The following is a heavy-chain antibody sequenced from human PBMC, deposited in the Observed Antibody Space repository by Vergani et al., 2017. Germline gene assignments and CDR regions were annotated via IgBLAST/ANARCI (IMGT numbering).Heavy chain of an antibody. D-gene: IGHD4-17*01. J-gene: IGHJ6*02. CDR2: ISAYNGNT. V-gene: IGHV1-18*01. CDR1: GYTFTSYG. Sequence: QVQLVQSGAEVKKPGASVKVSCKASGYTFTSYGISWVRLAPGQGLEWMGWISAYNGNTNYAQKLQGRFTMTTATSTSTAYMELRSLRSDDTAVDYCARGEYGDPVGYYGMDVWGQGTTVTVSS. CDR3: ARGEYGDPVGYYGMDV.